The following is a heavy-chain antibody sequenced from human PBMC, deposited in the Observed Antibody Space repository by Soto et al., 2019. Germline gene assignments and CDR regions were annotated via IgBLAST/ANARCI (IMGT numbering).Heavy chain of an antibody. Sequence: SESLSLTCAGYGGSFSVYYCSWIRQPLGTFLEWIGEINHSGSTNYNPSLKSRVTISVDTSKNQFSLKLSSVTAADTAVYYCARVGPGPRNYGSGSYKGNWFDPRGQGTLVT. CDR3: ARVGPGPRNYGSGSYKGNWFDP. CDR2: INHSGST. V-gene: IGHV4-34*01. D-gene: IGHD3-10*01. J-gene: IGHJ5*02. CDR1: GGSFSVYY.